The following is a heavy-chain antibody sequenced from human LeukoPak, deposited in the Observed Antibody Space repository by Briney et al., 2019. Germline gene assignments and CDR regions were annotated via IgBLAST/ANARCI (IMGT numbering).Heavy chain of an antibody. CDR3: AREVTIFGVVTYYYGMDV. CDR1: GGTFSSYA. J-gene: IGHJ6*02. D-gene: IGHD3-3*01. Sequence: SVKVSCKASGGTFSSYAISWVRQAPGQGLEWMGGIIPIFGTANYAQKFQGRVTITADKSTSTAYMELSSLRSEDTAVYYCAREVTIFGVVTYYYGMDVWGQGTTVTVSS. CDR2: IIPIFGTA. V-gene: IGHV1-69*06.